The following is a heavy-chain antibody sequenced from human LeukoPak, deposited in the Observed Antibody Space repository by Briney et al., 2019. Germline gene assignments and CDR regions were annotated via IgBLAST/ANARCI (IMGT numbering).Heavy chain of an antibody. J-gene: IGHJ3*02. CDR1: GYSFTSYY. V-gene: IGHV1-46*01. Sequence: GASVKVSCKASGYSFTSYYMHWVRQAPGQGLEWMGFINPSGSSAAYAQKFQGRLTMTRDTSISTVYMELSSLRSDDTAVYYCARPYGSGSQDAFDIWGQGTMVTVSS. D-gene: IGHD3-10*01. CDR2: INPSGSSA. CDR3: ARPYGSGSQDAFDI.